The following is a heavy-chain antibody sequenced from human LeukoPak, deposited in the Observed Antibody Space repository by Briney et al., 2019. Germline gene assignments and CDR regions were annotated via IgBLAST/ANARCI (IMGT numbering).Heavy chain of an antibody. CDR2: IIPIFGTA. V-gene: IGHV1-69*13. D-gene: IGHD6-13*01. Sequence: ASVKVSCKASGGTFSSYAISWVRQAPGQGLEWMGGIIPIFGTANYAQKFQGRVTITADESTSTAYMELSSLRSEDTAVYYCARAVARYSGSWYEIDYWGQGTLVTVSS. J-gene: IGHJ4*02. CDR1: GGTFSSYA. CDR3: ARAVARYSGSWYEIDY.